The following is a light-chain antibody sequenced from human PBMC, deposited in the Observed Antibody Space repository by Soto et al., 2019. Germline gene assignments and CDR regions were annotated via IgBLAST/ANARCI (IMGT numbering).Light chain of an antibody. V-gene: IGKV3-15*01. Sequence: EIVMTQSPATLSVSPGERATLSCRASQSVSSNLAWYQQKPGQAPRLLIYGASTRATGIPARFSGSGSGTEFTLPISSLQSEDFAVYSCHQYNNWPPLTFGGGTKVEIK. CDR1: QSVSSN. CDR3: HQYNNWPPLT. CDR2: GAS. J-gene: IGKJ4*01.